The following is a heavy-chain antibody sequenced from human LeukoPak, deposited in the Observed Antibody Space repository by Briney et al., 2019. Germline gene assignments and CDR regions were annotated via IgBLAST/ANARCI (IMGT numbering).Heavy chain of an antibody. CDR2: IKQDGSEK. CDR3: ARAKAGTTIPLFDY. V-gene: IGHV3-7*01. J-gene: IGHJ4*02. CDR1: GFTFSSYW. Sequence: GGSLRLSCAASGFTFSSYWMSWVRQAPGKGLEWVANIKQDGSEKYYVDSVKGRFTISRDNAKNSLYLQMNSLRAEDTAVYYCARAKAGTTIPLFDYWGQGTLVTVSS. D-gene: IGHD1-1*01.